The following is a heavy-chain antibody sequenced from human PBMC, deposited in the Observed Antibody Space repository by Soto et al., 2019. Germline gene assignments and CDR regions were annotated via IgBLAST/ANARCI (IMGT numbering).Heavy chain of an antibody. CDR1: GFTFSNYG. J-gene: IGHJ6*02. V-gene: IGHV3-30*18. CDR2: ISYDGSKT. D-gene: IGHD1-7*01. Sequence: QVQLVESGGGVVQPGRSLRLSCAASGFTFSNYGMHWVRQAPGKGLEWVAIISYDGSKTYYADSVKGRFTISRDNSKNTLYLQMNSLRAEDTAVYYCAKVANFRDDYYYGMDVWGQGTTVTGSS. CDR3: AKVANFRDDYYYGMDV.